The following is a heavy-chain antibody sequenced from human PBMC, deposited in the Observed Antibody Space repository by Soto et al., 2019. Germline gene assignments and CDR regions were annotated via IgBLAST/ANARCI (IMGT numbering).Heavy chain of an antibody. CDR3: ARDKITGLFDY. CDR2: INPGGST. D-gene: IGHD2-8*02. V-gene: IGHV4-34*01. Sequence: QLQLQQWDAGLLKPSETLSLTCAVYGGSFSGYYWTWIRQPPGTGLEWIGEINPGGSTYYNPSLKSRVTISVDTSKNQFSLKLTSVTAADTAVYYCARDKITGLFDYWGQGTLVTVSS. J-gene: IGHJ4*02. CDR1: GGSFSGYY.